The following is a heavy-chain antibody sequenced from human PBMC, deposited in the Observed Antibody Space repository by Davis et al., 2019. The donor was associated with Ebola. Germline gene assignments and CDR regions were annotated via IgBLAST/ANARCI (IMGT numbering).Heavy chain of an antibody. CDR3: ARDITMVRGVPDY. D-gene: IGHD3-10*01. CDR1: GFTFGDYA. CDR2: IWYDGSNK. J-gene: IGHJ4*02. Sequence: GESLKISCTASGFTFGDYAMSWFRQAPGKGLEWVAVIWYDGSNKYYADSVKGRFTISRDNSKNTLYLQMNSLRAEDTAVYYCARDITMVRGVPDYWGQGTLVTVSS. V-gene: IGHV3-33*01.